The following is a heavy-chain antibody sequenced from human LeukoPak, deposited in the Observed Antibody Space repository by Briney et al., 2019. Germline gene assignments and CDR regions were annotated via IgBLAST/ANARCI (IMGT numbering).Heavy chain of an antibody. CDR3: ARAKRETSTRPWTSGMDV. V-gene: IGHV3-13*01. Sequence: GGSLRLSCAASGFTLSDYDIHWVRQPIGKGLDWVSGLGSAGDKYHAGSERGRFTISREDAENSVYLQMNGLRPEDTAIYYCARAKRETSTRPWTSGMDVWGQGTRVTVSS. CDR1: GFTLSDYD. D-gene: IGHD3/OR15-3a*01. CDR2: LGSAGDK. J-gene: IGHJ6*02.